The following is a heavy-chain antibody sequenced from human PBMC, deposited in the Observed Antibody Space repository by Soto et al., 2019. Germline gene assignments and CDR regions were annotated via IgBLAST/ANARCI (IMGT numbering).Heavy chain of an antibody. D-gene: IGHD5-12*01. J-gene: IGHJ4*02. CDR3: GNWLDV. CDR1: GFNVSSNH. CDR2: IFTAGSA. Sequence: EVQLGESGGGLIQPGEALRLSCAASGFNVSSNHMIWVRQAPGKGLEWVSVIFTAGSASYADSVVVRFTISRDNSTNSLYVERSIMRAEDTAVYYCGNWLDVWGQGTLVTVAS. V-gene: IGHV3-53*02.